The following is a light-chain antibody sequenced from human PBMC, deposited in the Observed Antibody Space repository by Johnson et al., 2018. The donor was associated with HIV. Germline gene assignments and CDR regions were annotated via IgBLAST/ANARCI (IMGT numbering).Light chain of an antibody. Sequence: QAVLTQQPSVSAAAGQKVTISCSGSSSNVGSSFVSWYRQVPGTAPKLLIYDNNKRPSGIPDRFSGSKSGTSDTLDITGLQTGDEADYYCGAWDSGLTAHFVFGTGTKITVL. CDR1: SSNVGSSF. CDR2: DNN. CDR3: GAWDSGLTAHFV. J-gene: IGLJ1*01. V-gene: IGLV1-51*01.